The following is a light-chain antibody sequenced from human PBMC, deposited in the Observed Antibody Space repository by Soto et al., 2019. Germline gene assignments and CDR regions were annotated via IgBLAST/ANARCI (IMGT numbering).Light chain of an antibody. CDR1: QSVSRF. J-gene: IGKJ2*02. V-gene: IGKV3-15*01. CDR2: DTS. CDR3: QQYDNWPPCT. Sequence: EIVMTQSPATLSVSPGERVTLSCRASQSVSRFLAWYQQRPGQAPRLLIYDTSTRATGVPARFSGSGSGTEFSLTIRSLQSEDVAVYYCQQYDNWPPCTFGQGTKLEVK.